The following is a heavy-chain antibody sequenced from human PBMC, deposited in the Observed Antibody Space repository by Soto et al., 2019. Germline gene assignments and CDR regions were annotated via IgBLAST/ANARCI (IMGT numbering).Heavy chain of an antibody. J-gene: IGHJ4*02. CDR1: GYTFTSYG. V-gene: IGHV1-18*01. CDR2: ISAYNGNT. Sequence: QVQLVQSGAEVKKPGASVKVSCKASGYTFTSYGISWVRQAPGQGLEWMGWISAYNGNTNYAQTLQGRVTMTTDTATSTPYMELRSLRSDDTAVYYCARESSSSCHDYWGQGTLVTVSS. D-gene: IGHD6-13*01. CDR3: ARESSSSCHDY.